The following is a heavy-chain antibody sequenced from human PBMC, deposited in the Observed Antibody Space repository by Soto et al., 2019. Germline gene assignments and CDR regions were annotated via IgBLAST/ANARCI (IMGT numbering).Heavy chain of an antibody. V-gene: IGHV3-23*01. CDR2: ISGSGGRS. J-gene: IGHJ4*02. CDR1: GFTFSNYA. D-gene: IGHD3-16*01. Sequence: EVQLLDSGGGLVQPGGSLRLSCAASGFTFSNYAMTWVRQGPGKGLEWVSGISGSGGRSYYADSVNGRLTISRDNSKSTLYLQLNSIRAEDAAVYYCAKAYFVWSSEQPYYFDYWGQGTLVTVSS. CDR3: AKAYFVWSSEQPYYFDY.